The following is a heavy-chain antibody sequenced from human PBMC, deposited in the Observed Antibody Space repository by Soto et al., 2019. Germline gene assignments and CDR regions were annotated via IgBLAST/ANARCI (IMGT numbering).Heavy chain of an antibody. Sequence: GGSLRLSCAASGFTFSDHYMDWVRQAPGKGLEWVGRTRNKANSYTTEYAASVKGRFTISRDDSKNSLYLQMNSLKTEDTAVYYCARGNGYSYGMYYFDYWGQGTLVTVSS. V-gene: IGHV3-72*01. CDR3: ARGNGYSYGMYYFDY. D-gene: IGHD5-18*01. CDR2: TRNKANSYTT. CDR1: GFTFSDHY. J-gene: IGHJ4*02.